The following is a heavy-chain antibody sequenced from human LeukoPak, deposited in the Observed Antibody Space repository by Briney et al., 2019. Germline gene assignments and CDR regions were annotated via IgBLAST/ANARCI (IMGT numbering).Heavy chain of an antibody. D-gene: IGHD3-22*01. J-gene: IGHJ4*02. Sequence: ASVKVSCKASGYTFTGYYMRWVRQAPGQGLEWMGWINPNSGGTNYAQKFQGRVTMTRDTSISTAYMELSRLRSDDTAVYYCARGAWVSSEYYYDSSGYTPSDFDYWGQGTLVTVSS. CDR2: INPNSGGT. CDR3: ARGAWVSSEYYYDSSGYTPSDFDY. V-gene: IGHV1-2*02. CDR1: GYTFTGYY.